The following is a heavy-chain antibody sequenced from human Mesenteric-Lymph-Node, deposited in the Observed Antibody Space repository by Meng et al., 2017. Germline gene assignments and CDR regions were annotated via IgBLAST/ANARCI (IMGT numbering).Heavy chain of an antibody. CDR1: GGSFSGHY. J-gene: IGHJ4*02. D-gene: IGHD3-10*01. Sequence: SETLSLTCAVYGGSFSGHYWSWIRLPPGKGLEWIGEINPSGGTGYNPSLKSRVTISVDTSKNQFSLKLSSVTAADTAVYYCARALWFGELYDYWGQGTLVTVSS. CDR3: ARALWFGELYDY. V-gene: IGHV4-34*01. CDR2: INPSGGT.